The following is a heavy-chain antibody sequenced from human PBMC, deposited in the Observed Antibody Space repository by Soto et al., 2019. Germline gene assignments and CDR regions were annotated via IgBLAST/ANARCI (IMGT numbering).Heavy chain of an antibody. Sequence: PSETLSLTCTVSGGSISSYYWSWIRQPPGKGLEWIGYIYYSGSTNYNPSLKSRVTISVDTSKNQFSLKLSSVTAADTDVYYCGRQGWQLVGDGYTWFDPWGQETLVTVSS. J-gene: IGHJ5*02. V-gene: IGHV4-59*01. D-gene: IGHD6-6*01. CDR2: IYYSGST. CDR1: GGSISSYY. CDR3: GRQGWQLVGDGYTWFDP.